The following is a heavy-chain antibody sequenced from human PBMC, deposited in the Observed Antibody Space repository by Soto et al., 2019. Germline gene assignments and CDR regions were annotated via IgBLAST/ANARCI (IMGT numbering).Heavy chain of an antibody. CDR2: INHSGST. J-gene: IGHJ5*02. CDR1: GGSFSGYY. V-gene: IGHV4-34*01. Sequence: SESLSLTCAVYGGSFSGYYWSWIRQPPGKGLEWIGEINHSGSTNYNPSLKSRVTISVDTSKNQFSLKLSSVTAADTAVYYCARYGKLWFGELLLSWFDPWGQGTLVTVSS. CDR3: ARYGKLWFGELLLSWFDP. D-gene: IGHD3-10*01.